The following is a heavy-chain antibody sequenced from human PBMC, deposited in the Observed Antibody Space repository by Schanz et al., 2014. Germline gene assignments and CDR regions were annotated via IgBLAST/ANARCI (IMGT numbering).Heavy chain of an antibody. J-gene: IGHJ4*02. CDR3: ARKVVATIGGYYDN. V-gene: IGHV3-23*04. D-gene: IGHD5-12*01. CDR1: GFTFSSYA. CDR2: ISGSGGST. Sequence: EVQLAESGGGLVQPGGSLRLSCAASGFTFSSYAMSWVRQAPGKGLEWVSAISGSGGSTYYADSVRGRFTISRDNAENTLFLQMNSLRAEDTAVYYCARKVVATIGGYYDNWGQGTLVIVSS.